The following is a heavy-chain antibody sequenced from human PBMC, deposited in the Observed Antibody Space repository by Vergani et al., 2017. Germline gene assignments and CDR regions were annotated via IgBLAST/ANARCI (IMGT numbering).Heavy chain of an antibody. Sequence: QVQLQQWGAGLLKPSETLSLTCAVYGGSFSGYYWSWIRQPPGKGLEWIGEINHSGSTNYNPSLKSRVTISVDTSKNQFSLKLSSVTAADTAVYYCARCEYSSGWYSSYYYYGMDVWGQGTMVTVSS. J-gene: IGHJ6*02. V-gene: IGHV4-34*01. CDR3: ARCEYSSGWYSSYYYYGMDV. CDR2: INHSGST. D-gene: IGHD6-19*01. CDR1: GGSFSGYY.